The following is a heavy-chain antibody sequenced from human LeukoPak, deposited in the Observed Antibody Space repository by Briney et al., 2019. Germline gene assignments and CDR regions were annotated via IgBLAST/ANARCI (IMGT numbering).Heavy chain of an antibody. CDR2: MNPNSGDT. J-gene: IGHJ4*02. CDR1: GYTFTSYD. CDR3: ARGPAGDY. Sequence: ASVKVSCKASGYTFTSYDICWVRQATGQGLEWMGWMNPNSGDTGYAQKFQGRVTMTRDTSISTVYMELSSLRSDDTAVYYCARGPAGDYWGQGTLVTVSS. V-gene: IGHV1-8*01.